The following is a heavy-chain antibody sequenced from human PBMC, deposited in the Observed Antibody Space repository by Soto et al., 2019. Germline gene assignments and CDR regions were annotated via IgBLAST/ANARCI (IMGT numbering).Heavy chain of an antibody. J-gene: IGHJ5*02. CDR1: GLTLSSYS. CDR3: ARDAAHGRSGWFDP. CDR2: ISSRSSTI. Sequence: EVQLVESGGGLVQPGGSLRLSWAAPGLTLSSYSMNWVLQVPGRGLEWVSYISSRSSTIYYADSVKGRFPISRDNAKNSLYLQMNSLRAEDTAVYYCARDAAHGRSGWFDPWGQGTLVTVSS. V-gene: IGHV3-48*01. D-gene: IGHD1-1*01.